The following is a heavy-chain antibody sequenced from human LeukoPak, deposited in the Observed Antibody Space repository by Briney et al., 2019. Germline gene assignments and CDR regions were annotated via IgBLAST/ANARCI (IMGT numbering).Heavy chain of an antibody. D-gene: IGHD3-3*01. V-gene: IGHV1-8*01. CDR3: ARGLAISGYDFWSGYYTAQDYYYYMDV. Sequence: ASVKVSCKASGYTFTSYDINLVRQATGQGLEWMGWMNPNSGNTGYAQKFQGRVTMTRNTSISTAYMELSSLRSEDTAVYYCARGLAISGYDFWSGYYTAQDYYYYMDVWGKGTTVTVSS. J-gene: IGHJ6*03. CDR1: GYTFTSYD. CDR2: MNPNSGNT.